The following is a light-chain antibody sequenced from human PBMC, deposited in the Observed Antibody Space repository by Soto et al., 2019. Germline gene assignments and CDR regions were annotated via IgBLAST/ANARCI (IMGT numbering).Light chain of an antibody. CDR3: CSYSGSDSLL. CDR2: DVS. Sequence: QSALTQPRSVSGSPGESVTISCSGTSSDVGSYNYVSWYQQYPGKAPKVMIYDVSERPSEVPVRFSGSKSGNTASLTISGLQAEDEAEYLCCSYSGSDSLLFGGGTKLTVL. V-gene: IGLV2-11*01. J-gene: IGLJ2*01. CDR1: SSDVGSYNY.